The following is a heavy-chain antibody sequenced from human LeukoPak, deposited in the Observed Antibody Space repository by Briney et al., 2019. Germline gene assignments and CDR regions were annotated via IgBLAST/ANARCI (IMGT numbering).Heavy chain of an antibody. D-gene: IGHD3-10*01. J-gene: IGHJ4*02. CDR2: IYHSGST. Sequence: SETLSLTCAVSGGSISSRGFSWGWIRQPPGKGLEWIGYIYHSGSTYYNPSLQGRVSISADRSKNQFSLNLRSATAADTAIYYCARHYSSGNSSRSFDYWGQGTLVTVSS. CDR3: ARHYSSGNSSRSFDY. V-gene: IGHV4-30-2*01. CDR1: GGSISSRGFS.